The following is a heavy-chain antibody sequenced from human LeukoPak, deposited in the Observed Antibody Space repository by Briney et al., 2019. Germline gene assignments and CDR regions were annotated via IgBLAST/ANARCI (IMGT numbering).Heavy chain of an antibody. CDR1: GGSISSYY. D-gene: IGHD6-13*01. V-gene: IGHV4-59*08. CDR2: IYYSGST. Sequence: SETLSLTCTVSGGSISSYYWSWIRQPPGKRLEWIGYIYYSGSTNYNPSLKSRVTISVDTSKNQFSLKLSSVTAADTAVYYCARHEAAAGIDYWGQGTLVTVSS. CDR3: ARHEAAAGIDY. J-gene: IGHJ4*02.